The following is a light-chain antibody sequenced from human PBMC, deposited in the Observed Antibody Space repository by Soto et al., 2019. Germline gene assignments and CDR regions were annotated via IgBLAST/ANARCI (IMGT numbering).Light chain of an antibody. CDR1: QNVSGGY. J-gene: IGKJ5*01. V-gene: IGKV3-20*01. CDR3: QQYGSSPIA. Sequence: EIVLTQSPGTLSLSPGERAMLSCRASQNVSGGYLAWYQQKPGQAPRLLIYGVSSRATGTPDRFSGSGSGTDFTLTINRLEPEDFAVYYCQQYGSSPIAFGQGTRLEIK. CDR2: GVS.